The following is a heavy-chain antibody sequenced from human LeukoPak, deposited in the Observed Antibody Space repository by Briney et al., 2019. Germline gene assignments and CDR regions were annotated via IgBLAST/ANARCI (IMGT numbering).Heavy chain of an antibody. Sequence: PSETLSVTCTVSGGSISTYYWSLIRQPAGKGLEWIGRIYASGNTNYNPSLKSRVTMSLDTPKNQFSLRLTSVTAADTAVYYCAREYSSSSGKNAFDVWGQGTMVTVSS. J-gene: IGHJ3*01. CDR3: AREYSSSSGKNAFDV. CDR1: GGSISTYY. D-gene: IGHD6-6*01. V-gene: IGHV4-4*07. CDR2: IYASGNT.